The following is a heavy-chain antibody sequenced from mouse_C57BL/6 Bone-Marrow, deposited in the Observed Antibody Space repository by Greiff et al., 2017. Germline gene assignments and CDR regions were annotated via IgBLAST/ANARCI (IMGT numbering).Heavy chain of an antibody. CDR3: HNYYGSSRNY. V-gene: IGHV1-83*01. J-gene: IGHJ2*01. CDR1: YTFTDYYM. CDR2: YPGSGNTY. Sequence: VQLQQSGPELVKPGASVKMSCKASGYTFTDYYMHWVKQKPGKGLEWIGEIYPGSGNTYYNAKFKGKATLTADTSSSTAYMQLSSLTSEDSAVYFCAHNYYGSSRNYWGQGTTLTVSS. D-gene: IGHD1-1*01.